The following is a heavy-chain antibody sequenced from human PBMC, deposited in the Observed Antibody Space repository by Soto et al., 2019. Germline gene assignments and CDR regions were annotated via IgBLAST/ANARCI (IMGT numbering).Heavy chain of an antibody. J-gene: IGHJ4*02. CDR1: GGSIASSGNF. D-gene: IGHD6-19*01. CDR3: TRGDAGGWFLDS. V-gene: IGHV4-31*03. CDR2: IVNSGTA. Sequence: QVQLQESGPGLVKPSQTLSLTCTVSGGSIASSGNFWTWIRHHPGKGLEWLGYIVNSGTAYYTPSLKSRISISIDTSTNHFPLSLTSLTAADTVVYFCTRGDAGGWFLDSWGQGAQVIVSS.